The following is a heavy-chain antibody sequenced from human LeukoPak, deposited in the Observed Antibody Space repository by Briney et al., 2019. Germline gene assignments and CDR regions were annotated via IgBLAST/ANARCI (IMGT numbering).Heavy chain of an antibody. Sequence: SETLSLTCTVSGGSISSYYWSWIRQPPGKGLEWIGYIYYSGSTNYNPSLKSRVTISVDSSKNQFSLKLSSVTAADTAVYYCAIERAWDGRDHYYDISGYLGGDYWGQGTLVTVSS. J-gene: IGHJ4*02. CDR3: AIERAWDGRDHYYDISGYLGGDY. CDR2: IYYSGST. V-gene: IGHV4-59*12. CDR1: GGSISSYY. D-gene: IGHD3-22*01.